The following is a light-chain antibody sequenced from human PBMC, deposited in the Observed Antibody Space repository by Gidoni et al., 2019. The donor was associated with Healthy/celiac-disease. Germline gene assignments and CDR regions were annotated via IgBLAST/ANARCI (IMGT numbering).Light chain of an antibody. V-gene: IGKV3-20*01. CDR1: QSVSSSY. CDR3: QQYGSSPQT. CDR2: AAS. J-gene: IGKJ1*01. Sequence: EIVLTQSPGTLSFSPGERATLSCSASQSVSSSYLAWYQQKPGQAPRLLIYAASSRATGIPDRFSGSGSGTDFTLTISRLQPEDFAVYYCQQYGSSPQTFGQGTKVEIK.